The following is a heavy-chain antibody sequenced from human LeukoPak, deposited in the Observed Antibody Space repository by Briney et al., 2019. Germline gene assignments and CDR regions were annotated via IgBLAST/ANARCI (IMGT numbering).Heavy chain of an antibody. CDR2: IYYSGST. J-gene: IGHJ4*02. V-gene: IGHV4-61*05. Sequence: KSSETLSLTCTVSGGSISSTIYYWGWIRQPPGKGLEWIGYIYYSGSTKYNPSLKSRVTISVDTSKNQFSLKLSSVTAADTAVYYCARGARAGYNLEPFDYWGQGTLVTVSS. CDR3: ARGARAGYNLEPFDY. D-gene: IGHD5-24*01. CDR1: GGSISSTIYY.